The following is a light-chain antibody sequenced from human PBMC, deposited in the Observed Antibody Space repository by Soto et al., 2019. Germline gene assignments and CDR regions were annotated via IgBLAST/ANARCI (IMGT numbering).Light chain of an antibody. J-gene: IGKJ5*01. CDR2: AAS. Sequence: DIELTQSPSSVSASVGDRVTITCRASQGVAGYLAWYQHKPGRAPRLLIHAASSLPSGVPSRFSGSGCGTDFTLTISRRQPEYFATYYHQQTYCFPITFGRGTRLEIK. V-gene: IGKV1D-12*01. CDR3: QQTYCFPIT. CDR1: QGVAGY.